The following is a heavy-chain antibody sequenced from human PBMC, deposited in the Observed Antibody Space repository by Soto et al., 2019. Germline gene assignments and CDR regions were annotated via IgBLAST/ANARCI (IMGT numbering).Heavy chain of an antibody. CDR2: ISYDGRNK. J-gene: IGHJ6*02. CDR1: GFTFSSYA. V-gene: IGHV3-30*04. CDR3: ARFYYDSSGYLPSPYYYYYGMDV. D-gene: IGHD3-22*01. Sequence: GGSLRLSCAASGFTFSSYAMHWVRQAPGKGLEWVAVISYDGRNKYYADSVKGRFTISRDNSKNSLYLQMNSLRAEDTAVYYCARFYYDSSGYLPSPYYYYYGMDVWGQGTTVTVSS.